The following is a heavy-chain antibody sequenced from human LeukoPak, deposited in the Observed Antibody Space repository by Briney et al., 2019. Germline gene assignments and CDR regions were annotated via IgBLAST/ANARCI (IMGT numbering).Heavy chain of an antibody. CDR3: ARGRDGYNSDY. Sequence: PGGSLRLSCAASGFTFSSYAMHWVRQAPGKGLEYVSAISSNGGSTYYANSVKGRFTISRDNSKSTLYLQMGSLRAEDMAVYYCARGRDGYNSDYWGQGTLVTVSP. CDR1: GFTFSSYA. D-gene: IGHD5-24*01. CDR2: ISSNGGST. J-gene: IGHJ4*02. V-gene: IGHV3-64*01.